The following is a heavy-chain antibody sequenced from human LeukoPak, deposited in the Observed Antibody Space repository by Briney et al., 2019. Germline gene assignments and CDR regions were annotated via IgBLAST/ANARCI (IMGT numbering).Heavy chain of an antibody. J-gene: IGHJ4*02. V-gene: IGHV3-64D*06. D-gene: IGHD6-13*01. CDR1: GFIFSPYA. Sequence: GGSLRLSCSASGFIFSPYAMHWVRQAPGKGLEYVSCISSEGKTTYYADSVKGRFTISRDNSKNTLYLQMSSLRPEDTAVYYCVKDRWVDHWGQGTLVTVSS. CDR3: VKDRWVDH. CDR2: ISSEGKTT.